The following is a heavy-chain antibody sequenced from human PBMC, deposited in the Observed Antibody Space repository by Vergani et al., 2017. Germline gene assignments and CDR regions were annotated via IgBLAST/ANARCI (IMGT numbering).Heavy chain of an antibody. J-gene: IGHJ4*02. Sequence: QVQLVESGGGVVQPGRSLRLSCTPSRVTLGDYGLHWVRPAPGRGLEWVSMTWYEGNNNYYANSVKGRFTISKDISKNTLYLQMKSLRGDDTAVYYCARETRDTPSSLDYWGQGTLVTVSS. D-gene: IGHD5-24*01. V-gene: IGHV3-33*01. CDR3: ARETRDTPSSLDY. CDR2: TWYEGNNN. CDR1: RVTLGDYG.